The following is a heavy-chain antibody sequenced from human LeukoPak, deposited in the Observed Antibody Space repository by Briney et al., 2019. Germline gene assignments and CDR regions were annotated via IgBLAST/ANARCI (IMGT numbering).Heavy chain of an antibody. CDR3: ARGGRVKKQWLVYWFDP. J-gene: IGHJ5*02. V-gene: IGHV4-34*01. Sequence: PSETLSLTCAVYSGSFSGYYWSWIRQPPGKGLEWIGEINDSGSTNYNPSLKSRVTISVDTSKNQFSLKLSSVTAADTAVYYCARGGRVKKQWLVYWFDPWGQGTLVIVSS. CDR1: SGSFSGYY. D-gene: IGHD6-19*01. CDR2: INDSGST.